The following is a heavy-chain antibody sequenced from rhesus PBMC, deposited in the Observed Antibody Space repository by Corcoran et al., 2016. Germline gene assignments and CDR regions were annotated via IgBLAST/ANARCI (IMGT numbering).Heavy chain of an antibody. CDR2: IDGNSAST. J-gene: IGHJ5-1*01. CDR3: ARIHYNRFDV. Sequence: QVKLQQRGEGLVKPSETLSLTCAVHGSSISGYYWSWIRQPPGKGLEWIGNIDGNSASTDSNPSLRHRVTISKEPSKSQFSLKLSSVTTAETAVYDCARIHYNRFDVWGPGVRVTVSS. CDR1: GSSISGYY. V-gene: IGHV4-73*01.